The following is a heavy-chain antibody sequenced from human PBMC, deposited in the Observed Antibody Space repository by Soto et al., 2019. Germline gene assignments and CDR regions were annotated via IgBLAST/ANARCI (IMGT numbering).Heavy chain of an antibody. CDR3: ARDIDFGY. Sequence: PSETLSLTCTISGGSPSYYYWTWIRQPPGKGLEWIGNIDNSGRTTYNPSLKSRVTISVDTSNNQFSLKLSSVTAADTAVYYCARDIDFGYWGRGTQVTVS. D-gene: IGHD3-3*01. J-gene: IGHJ4*02. CDR2: IDNSGRT. CDR1: GGSPSYYY. V-gene: IGHV4-59*12.